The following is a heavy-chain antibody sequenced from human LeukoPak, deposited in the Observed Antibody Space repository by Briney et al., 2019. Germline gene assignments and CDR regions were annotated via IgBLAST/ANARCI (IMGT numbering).Heavy chain of an antibody. CDR1: GFTVSSNY. V-gene: IGHV3-53*01. J-gene: IGHJ6*02. CDR2: IYSGGST. CDR3: ARDRVDTAMDYYYYYGMDV. D-gene: IGHD5-18*01. Sequence: PGGSLRLSCAASGFTVSSNYMSWVRQAPGKGLEWVSVIYSGGSTYYADSVKGRFTISRDNSKNTLYLQMNSLRAEDTAAYYCARDRVDTAMDYYYYYGMDVWGQGTTVTVSS.